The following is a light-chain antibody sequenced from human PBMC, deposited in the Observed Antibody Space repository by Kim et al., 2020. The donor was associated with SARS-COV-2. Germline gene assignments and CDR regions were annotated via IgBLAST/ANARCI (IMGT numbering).Light chain of an antibody. CDR1: QSVSSY. Sequence: EIVLTQPPATLSLSPGERATLSCRASQSVSSYLAWYQQKPGQAPSLLIYDASNRATGIPARFSGSGSGTDFTLTISSLEPEDFAVYYCQQRSNWPRTFGQGTKLEI. CDR3: QQRSNWPRT. CDR2: DAS. V-gene: IGKV3-11*01. J-gene: IGKJ2*01.